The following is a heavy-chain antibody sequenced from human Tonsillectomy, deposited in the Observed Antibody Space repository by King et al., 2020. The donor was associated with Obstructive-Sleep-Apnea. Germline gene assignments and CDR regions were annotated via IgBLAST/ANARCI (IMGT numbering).Heavy chain of an antibody. CDR3: ARIDYDSTAYFDY. CDR1: GYSISSGYY. J-gene: IGHJ4*02. Sequence: LPESGPGLVKPSETLSLTCTVSGYSISSGYYWGWIRQPPGKGLEWIGSIYHSGSTYYNPSLKSRVTISVDTSKNQFSLKLSSVTAADTAVYYCARIDYDSTAYFDYWGQGTLVTVSS. V-gene: IGHV4-38-2*02. CDR2: IYHSGST. D-gene: IGHD3-22*01.